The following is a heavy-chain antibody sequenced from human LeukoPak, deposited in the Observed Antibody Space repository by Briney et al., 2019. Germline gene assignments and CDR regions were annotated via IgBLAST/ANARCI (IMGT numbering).Heavy chain of an antibody. Sequence: GGSLRLSCAASGFTFSSYSMNWVRQAPGKALEWVSSISSSSSYIYYADSVKGRFTISRDNAKNSLYLQMNSLRAEDTAVYYCARAPIAAAGTGYYYMDVWGKGTTVTVSS. CDR3: ARAPIAAAGTGYYYMDV. D-gene: IGHD6-13*01. CDR2: ISSSSSYI. CDR1: GFTFSSYS. J-gene: IGHJ6*03. V-gene: IGHV3-21*01.